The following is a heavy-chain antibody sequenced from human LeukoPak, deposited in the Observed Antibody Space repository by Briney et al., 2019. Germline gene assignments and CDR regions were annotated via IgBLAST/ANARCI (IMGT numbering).Heavy chain of an antibody. CDR3: ARGLSPTPAAISYYYMDV. J-gene: IGHJ6*03. Sequence: SETLSLTCTVSGGSISSYYWSWIRQPPGKGLEWIGYIYSSGSTNYNPSLKSRVTISVDTSKNQFSLKLSSVTAADTAVYYCARGLSPTPAAISYYYMDVWGKGTTVTVSS. CDR2: IYSSGST. D-gene: IGHD2-2*01. V-gene: IGHV4-59*12. CDR1: GGSISSYY.